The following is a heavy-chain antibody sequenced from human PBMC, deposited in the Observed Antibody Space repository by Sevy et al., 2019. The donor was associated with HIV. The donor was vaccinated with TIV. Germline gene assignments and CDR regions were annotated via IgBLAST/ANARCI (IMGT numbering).Heavy chain of an antibody. CDR3: TRDSGYDPNCVPGHY. CDR1: GFTFNTHA. Sequence: GGSLRLSCAASGFTFNTHAMHWVRQAPGKGLEWVAVISYAGSATYYTDSVKGRFTISRDNSKNKLYLEMTSLRVEDTAVYYCTRDSGYDPNCVPGHYWGQGTPVTVSS. J-gene: IGHJ4*02. V-gene: IGHV3-30*04. CDR2: ISYAGSAT. D-gene: IGHD7-27*01.